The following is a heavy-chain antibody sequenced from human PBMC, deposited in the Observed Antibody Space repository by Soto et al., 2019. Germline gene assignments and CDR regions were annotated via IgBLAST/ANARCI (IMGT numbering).Heavy chain of an antibody. Sequence: QVQLQESGPGLVKPSQTLSLTCTVSGGSISSGGYYWSWIRQHPGKGLEWMGYIYYSGSTYYNPSLKSRVTISVDTSKNQFSLKLSSVTAADTAVYYCARDPGYDILTGRGGWFDPWGQGTLVTVSS. CDR3: ARDPGYDILTGRGGWFDP. CDR1: GGSISSGGYY. D-gene: IGHD3-9*01. J-gene: IGHJ5*02. CDR2: IYYSGST. V-gene: IGHV4-31*03.